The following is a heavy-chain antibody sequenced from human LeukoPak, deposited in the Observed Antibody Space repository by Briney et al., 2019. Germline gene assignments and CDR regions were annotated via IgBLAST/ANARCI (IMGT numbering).Heavy chain of an antibody. D-gene: IGHD6-19*01. CDR3: SKDQWNPDY. CDR2: VWDDGSSQ. Sequence: GGSLRLSCAASGFTLGSYGMHWVRQAPGKGLEWVAVVWDDGSSQNYADSVKGRFTISRDNSKNMLYLQMNSLRAEDTAVYYCSKDQWNPDYWGQGTLVSVSS. V-gene: IGHV3-33*06. CDR1: GFTLGSYG. J-gene: IGHJ4*02.